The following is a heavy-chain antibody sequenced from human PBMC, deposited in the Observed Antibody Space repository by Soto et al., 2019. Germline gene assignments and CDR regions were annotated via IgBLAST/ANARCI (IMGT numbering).Heavy chain of an antibody. J-gene: IGHJ6*02. CDR2: IIPIFGTA. V-gene: IGHV1-69*13. CDR1: GGTFSSYA. D-gene: IGHD6-19*01. Sequence: ASVKVSCKASGGTFSSYAISWVRQAPGQGLEWMGGIIPIFGTANYAQKFQGRVTITADESTSTAYMELSSLRSEDTAVYYCARDNEERQWLVEYYYGMDVWGQGTTVTVSS. CDR3: ARDNEERQWLVEYYYGMDV.